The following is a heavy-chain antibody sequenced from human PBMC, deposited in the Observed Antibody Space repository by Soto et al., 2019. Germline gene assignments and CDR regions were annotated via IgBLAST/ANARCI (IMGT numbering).Heavy chain of an antibody. CDR3: QGGDF. CDR1: AGSFRGYF. D-gene: IGHD3-16*01. CDR2: INDSGNT. Sequence: SETLSLTCAASAGSFRGYFWSWIRQSPAKGLEWIGEINDSGNTYYNPSFKSRLTMSVDTSTSQISLRLTSVTAADSAVYYCQGGDFWGQGTRVTVS. V-gene: IGHV4-34*01. J-gene: IGHJ4*02.